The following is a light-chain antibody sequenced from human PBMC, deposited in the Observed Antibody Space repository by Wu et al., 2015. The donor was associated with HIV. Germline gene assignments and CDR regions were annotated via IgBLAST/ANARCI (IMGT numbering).Light chain of an antibody. CDR1: QSVSSN. Sequence: EIVMTQSPATLSVSPGERATLSCRASQSVSSNLAWYQQKPGQAPRLLIYGASTRATGIPARFSGSGSETEFTLTISSLKSEDFAVYYCQQYNNWPPWTFGQGIKVEIK. CDR3: QQYNNWPPWT. J-gene: IGKJ1*01. CDR2: GAS. V-gene: IGKV3-15*01.